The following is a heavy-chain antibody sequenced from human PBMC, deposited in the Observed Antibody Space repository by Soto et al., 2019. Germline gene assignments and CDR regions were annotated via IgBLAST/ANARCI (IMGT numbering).Heavy chain of an antibody. CDR1: GFTFSSYG. V-gene: IGHV3-30*18. CDR3: AKNQLLWLGELLSDSMDV. Sequence: PGGSLRLSCAASGFTFSSYGMHWVRQAPGKGLEWVAVISYDGSNKYYADSVKGRFTISRDNSKNTLYLQMNSLRAEDTAVYYCAKNQLLWLGELLSDSMDVWGQGTTVTVYS. D-gene: IGHD3-10*01. J-gene: IGHJ6*02. CDR2: ISYDGSNK.